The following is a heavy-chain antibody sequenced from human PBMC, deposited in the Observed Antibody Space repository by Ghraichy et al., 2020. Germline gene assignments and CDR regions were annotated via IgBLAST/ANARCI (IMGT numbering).Heavy chain of an antibody. CDR1: GFSFGDYA. J-gene: IGHJ6*02. CDR3: GITTYYYYGMDV. Sequence: GGSLRLFCTASGFSFGDYAMSWVRQAPGKGLEWLGFIRSKAYGGTIEYAASVKGRFTISRDDSKGIAYLQMNSLKTEDTAVYYCGITTYYYYGMDVWGQGTTVTVSS. CDR2: IRSKAYGGTI. D-gene: IGHD3-10*01. V-gene: IGHV3-49*04.